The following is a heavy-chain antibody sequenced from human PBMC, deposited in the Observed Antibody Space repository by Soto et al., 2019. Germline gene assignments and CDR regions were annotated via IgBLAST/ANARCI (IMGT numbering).Heavy chain of an antibody. J-gene: IGHJ4*02. D-gene: IGHD2-21*02. V-gene: IGHV3-21*01. CDR3: ARVFCRGDCYSPLDY. Sequence: PGGSLRLSCVASGFTFSNFGLNWVRQAPGKGLEWVSFISSSDKCIYYADSVKGRFTISRDNAKNSLSLQMNSLRADDTAVYYCARVFCRGDCYSPLDYWGQGTLVTVSS. CDR2: ISSSDKCI. CDR1: GFTFSNFG.